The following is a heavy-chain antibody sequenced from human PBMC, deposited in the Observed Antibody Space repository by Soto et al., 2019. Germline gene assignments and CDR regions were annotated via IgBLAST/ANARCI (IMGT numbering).Heavy chain of an antibody. Sequence: PGGSLRLSCAASGFTFSSYSMNWVRQAPGKGLEWVSSISSSSSYIYYADSVKGRFTISRDNAKNSLYLQMNSLRAEDTAVYYCSRVLISDFWPLPLGAVYFRGQGTLVTVSS. J-gene: IGHJ4*02. V-gene: IGHV3-21*01. CDR2: ISSSSSYI. CDR1: GFTFSSYS. CDR3: SRVLISDFWPLPLGAVYF. D-gene: IGHD3-3*01.